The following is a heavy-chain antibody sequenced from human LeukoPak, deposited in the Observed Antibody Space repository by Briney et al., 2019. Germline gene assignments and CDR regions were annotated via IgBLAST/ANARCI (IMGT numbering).Heavy chain of an antibody. Sequence: ASVKVSCKASGGTFSSYAISWVRQAPGQGLEWMGGIIPIFGTANYAQKFQGRVTITADESTSTAYMELSSLRSEDTAVYYCARSETDDYYYYGMDVWGKGTTVTVSS. CDR1: GGTFSSYA. CDR2: IIPIFGTA. CDR3: ARSETDDYYYYGMDV. J-gene: IGHJ6*04. V-gene: IGHV1-69*13.